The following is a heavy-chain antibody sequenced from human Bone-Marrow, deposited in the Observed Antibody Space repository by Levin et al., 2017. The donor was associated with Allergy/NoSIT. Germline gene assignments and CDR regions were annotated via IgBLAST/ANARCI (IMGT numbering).Heavy chain of an antibody. Sequence: PGGSLRLSCAASGFTFSHYAMNWVRRAPGKGLEWVSVISGSGALTYYADSVKGRFTISRDKSTNTLYLQMDSLRVEDTAVYFCAKEPYGSSWGFNWFDHWGQGILVTVSS. J-gene: IGHJ5*02. CDR3: AKEPYGSSWGFNWFDH. CDR2: ISGSGALT. V-gene: IGHV3-23*01. CDR1: GFTFSHYA. D-gene: IGHD6-13*01.